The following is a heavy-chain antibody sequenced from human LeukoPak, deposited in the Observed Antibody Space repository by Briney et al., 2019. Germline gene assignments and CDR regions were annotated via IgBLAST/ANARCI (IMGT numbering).Heavy chain of an antibody. D-gene: IGHD6-6*01. CDR1: GFTFSGFW. V-gene: IGHV3-7*03. CDR2: INSDGSEG. J-gene: IGHJ3*01. CDR3: ARSSYSSSPSV. Sequence: GGSLRLSCAVSGFTFSGFWMSWPRQAPGKGLEWVASINSDGSEGYYADVVKGRFTISRDNAKNSLYLQINSLRAEDTAVYYCARSSYSSSPSVWGQGTMVTVSS.